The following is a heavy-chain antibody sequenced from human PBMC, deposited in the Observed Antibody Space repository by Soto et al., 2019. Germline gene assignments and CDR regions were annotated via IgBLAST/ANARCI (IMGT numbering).Heavy chain of an antibody. V-gene: IGHV1-69*06. CDR3: ARGLLSGSYFLGFDY. Sequence: SVKVSFKASGGTFSSYAISWLRQAPGQGLEWMGGIIPIFGTANYAQKFQGRVTITADKSTSTAYMELSSLRSEDTAVYYCARGLLSGSYFLGFDYWGQGTLVTVSS. CDR1: GGTFSSYA. CDR2: IIPIFGTA. D-gene: IGHD1-26*01. J-gene: IGHJ4*02.